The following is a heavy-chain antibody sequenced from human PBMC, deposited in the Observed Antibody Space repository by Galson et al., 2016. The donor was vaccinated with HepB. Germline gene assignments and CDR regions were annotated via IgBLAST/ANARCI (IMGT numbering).Heavy chain of an antibody. V-gene: IGHV3-9*01. CDR3: AKDSSYGSGSYYNVNYYYGMDV. CDR2: INRDGNSGSI. J-gene: IGHJ6*04. CDR1: GLTFNDYW. D-gene: IGHD3-10*01. Sequence: SLRLSCAVSGLTFNDYWMHWVRQAPGKGLLWVARINRDGNSGSIGYADSVKDRFTISRDNAKNSMYLQMNSLRAEDTALYYCAKDSSYGSGSYYNVNYYYGMDVWGKGTTITVSS.